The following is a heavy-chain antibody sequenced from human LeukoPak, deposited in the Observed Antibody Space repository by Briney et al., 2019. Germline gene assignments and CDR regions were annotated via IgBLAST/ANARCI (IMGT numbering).Heavy chain of an antibody. CDR3: ARDYGQQLHHNYYGMDV. V-gene: IGHV1-69*04. D-gene: IGHD6-13*01. CDR1: GGTFSSYA. CDR2: IIPILGIA. J-gene: IGHJ6*02. Sequence: SVKVSCKASGGTFSSYAISWVRQAPGQGLEWMGRIIPILGIANYAQKFQGRVTITADKSTSTAYMELSSLRSEDTAVYYCARDYGQQLHHNYYGMDVWGQGTTVTVS.